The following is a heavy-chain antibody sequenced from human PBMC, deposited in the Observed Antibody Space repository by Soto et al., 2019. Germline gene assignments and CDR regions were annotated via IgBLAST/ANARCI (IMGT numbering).Heavy chain of an antibody. D-gene: IGHD3-16*01. J-gene: IGHJ4*02. Sequence: QVQMVQSGPEVKKPGASVKISCKASEQTITGHYIQWVRQAPGQGLEWMGWINPKGDGKKYAQHFQGRITVTRDTSIHTCYTELRALTSDDTAVYYCASVPLSYTNHDYLEHWGQGTLVTVSS. V-gene: IGHV1-2*02. CDR3: ASVPLSYTNHDYLEH. CDR1: EQTITGHY. CDR2: INPKGDGK.